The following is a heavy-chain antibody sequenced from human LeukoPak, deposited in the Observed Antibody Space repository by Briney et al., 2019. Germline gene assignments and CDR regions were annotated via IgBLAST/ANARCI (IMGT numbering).Heavy chain of an antibody. Sequence: PSETLSLTCTVSGYSISSGYYWGWIRQPPGKGLEWIGSIYHSGSTYYNPSLMGRVTISIDTSKNQFSLKLSSVTAADTAVYYCARVGVGYCSGGSCYVNWFDPWGQGTLVTVSS. CDR2: IYHSGST. D-gene: IGHD2-15*01. J-gene: IGHJ5*02. CDR3: ARVGVGYCSGGSCYVNWFDP. CDR1: GYSISSGYY. V-gene: IGHV4-38-2*02.